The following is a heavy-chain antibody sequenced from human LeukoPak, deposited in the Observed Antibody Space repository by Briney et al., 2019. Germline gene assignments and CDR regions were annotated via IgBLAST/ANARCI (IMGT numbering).Heavy chain of an antibody. CDR3: AREHMYTRLSWFDP. CDR2: VYSSGST. J-gene: IGHJ5*02. CDR1: GGSISSSSYY. V-gene: IGHV4-61*01. Sequence: SETLSLTCTVSGGSISSSSYYWGWIRQPPGKGLEWIGYVYSSGSTNYNPSLKSRVTILVDTSKNQFSLKLSSVTAADAAVYYCAREHMYTRLSWFDPWGQGTLVTVSS. D-gene: IGHD1-1*01.